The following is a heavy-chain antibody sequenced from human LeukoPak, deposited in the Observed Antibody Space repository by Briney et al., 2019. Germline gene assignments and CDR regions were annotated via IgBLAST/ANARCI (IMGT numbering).Heavy chain of an antibody. V-gene: IGHV3-23*01. CDR3: AKSRYGNAWDYFDY. Sequence: GGSLRLSCAASGFTFSSYAMSWVRQAPGKGLEWVSSISGSGGTTYYADSVKGRFTISRDNSKNALYVQMNSLRVEDTAVYYCAKSRYGNAWDYFDYWGQGTLVTVSS. CDR1: GFTFSSYA. D-gene: IGHD6-19*01. J-gene: IGHJ4*02. CDR2: ISGSGGTT.